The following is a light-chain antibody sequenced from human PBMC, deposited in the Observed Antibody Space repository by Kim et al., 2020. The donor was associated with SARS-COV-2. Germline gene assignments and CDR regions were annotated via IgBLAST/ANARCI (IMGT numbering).Light chain of an antibody. CDR3: CSYAGSYTWV. J-gene: IGLJ3*02. V-gene: IGLV2-11*01. Sequence: GQYVTISCTGTSSDVGGFNYVSWYQQHSGKAPQLMIYEVTKRPSGVPDRFSGSKSGNTASLTISGLQAEDEAAYYCCSYAGSYTWVFGGGTQLTVL. CDR2: EVT. CDR1: SSDVGGFNY.